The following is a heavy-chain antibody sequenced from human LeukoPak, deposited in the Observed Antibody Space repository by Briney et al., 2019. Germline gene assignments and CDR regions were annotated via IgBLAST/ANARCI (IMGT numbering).Heavy chain of an antibody. V-gene: IGHV1-18*01. J-gene: IGHJ3*02. CDR2: ISAYNGNT. Sequence: ASMKVSCKTSGYTFTNYGVSWVRQAPGQGLEWMGWISAYNGNTNYAQNLQGRVTMTTDTSTTTAYLELRSLRSDDTAVYYCARGAYCGGDCSSSDSFDIWGQGTMVTVSA. D-gene: IGHD2-21*02. CDR3: ARGAYCGGDCSSSDSFDI. CDR1: GYTFTNYG.